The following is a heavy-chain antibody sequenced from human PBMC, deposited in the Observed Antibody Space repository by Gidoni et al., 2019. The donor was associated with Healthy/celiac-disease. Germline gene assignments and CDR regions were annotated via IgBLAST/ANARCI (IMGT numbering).Heavy chain of an antibody. CDR2: IYYSGST. V-gene: IGHV4-39*01. Sequence: QLQLQESGPGLVKPSETLSLTCTVSGGSISSSSYYWGWIRQPPGKGLEWIGSIYYSGSTYYNPSLKSRVTISVDTSKNQFSLKLSSVTAADTAVYYCASARVVTATYFDYWGQGTLVTVSS. CDR3: ASARVVTATYFDY. CDR1: GGSISSSSYY. D-gene: IGHD2-21*02. J-gene: IGHJ4*02.